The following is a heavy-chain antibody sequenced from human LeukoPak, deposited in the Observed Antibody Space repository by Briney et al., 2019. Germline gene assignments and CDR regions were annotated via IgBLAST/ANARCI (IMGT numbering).Heavy chain of an antibody. CDR3: ARRGWLPLYFDY. CDR2: INHSGST. J-gene: IGHJ4*02. D-gene: IGHD5-24*01. Sequence: SETLSLTCTVSGGSITNYYWSWIRQPPGKGLEWIGEINHSGSTNYNPSLKSRVTISVDTSKNQFSLKLSSVTAADTAVYYCARRGWLPLYFDYWGQGTLVTVSS. CDR1: GGSITNYY. V-gene: IGHV4-34*01.